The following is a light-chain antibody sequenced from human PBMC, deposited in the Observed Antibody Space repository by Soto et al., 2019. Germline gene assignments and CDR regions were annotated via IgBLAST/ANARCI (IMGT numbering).Light chain of an antibody. V-gene: IGKV1-12*01. J-gene: IGKJ4*01. CDR3: QQAFSLPVT. Sequence: IQMAQSPSSVSASVGDRVTITCRASQSINFRLAWYQQTSGKAPKLLIYSASILQIGVPSRFSVSGSGTEFTLTISSLQPEDFATYFFQQAFSLPVTLGGGTRVEIK. CDR1: QSINFR. CDR2: SAS.